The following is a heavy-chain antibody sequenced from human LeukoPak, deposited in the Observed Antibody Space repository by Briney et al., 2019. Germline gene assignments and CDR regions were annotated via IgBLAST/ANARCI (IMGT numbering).Heavy chain of an antibody. V-gene: IGHV4-4*07. CDR3: ARGPHTGVNYYDSSGYYY. CDR2: IYTSGST. Sequence: PSETLSLTCTVSGGSINNYYWSWIRQPAGKGLEWIGRIYTSGSTNYNPSLKSRVTISVDTSKNQFSLKLSSVTAADTAVYYCARGPHTGVNYYDSSGYYYWGQGTLVTVSS. CDR1: GGSINNYY. J-gene: IGHJ4*02. D-gene: IGHD3-22*01.